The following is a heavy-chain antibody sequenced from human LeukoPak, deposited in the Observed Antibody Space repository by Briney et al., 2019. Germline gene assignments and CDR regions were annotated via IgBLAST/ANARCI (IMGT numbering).Heavy chain of an antibody. J-gene: IGHJ4*02. D-gene: IGHD2-2*01. V-gene: IGHV3-64*01. Sequence: GGSLRLSCAASGFTFSSYGMHWVRQAPGRGLEYVSAISSDGGSPYYANSVKGRFTISRDNSKNMLYLQMGSLRAEDTAVYYCTRRYCTSSSCSHFDYWGQGTLVTVFS. CDR3: TRRYCTSSSCSHFDY. CDR2: ISSDGGSP. CDR1: GFTFSSYG.